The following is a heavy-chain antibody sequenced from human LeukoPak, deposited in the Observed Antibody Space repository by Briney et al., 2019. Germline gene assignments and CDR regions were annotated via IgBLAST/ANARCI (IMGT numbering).Heavy chain of an antibody. V-gene: IGHV4-59*08. CDR1: GGSISSYY. CDR3: ARGYSGYDYYYYGMDV. Sequence: PSETLSLTCTDSGGSISSYYWSWIRQPPGKGLEWIGYIYYGGSTNYNPSLKSRVTISVDTPKNQFSLKLSSVTAADTAVYYCARGYSGYDYYYYGMDVWGQGTTVTVSS. J-gene: IGHJ6*02. D-gene: IGHD5-12*01. CDR2: IYYGGST.